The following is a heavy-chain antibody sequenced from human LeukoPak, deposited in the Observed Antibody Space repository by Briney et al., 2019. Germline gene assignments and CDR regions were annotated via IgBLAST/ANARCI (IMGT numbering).Heavy chain of an antibody. CDR1: GFTFSSYS. J-gene: IGHJ4*02. Sequence: PGGSLRLSCAASGFTFSSYSMNWVRQAPGKGLEWVSYISSSSSTIYYADSVKGRFTISRDNAKNSLYLQMNSLRAEDTAVYYCAREFYYYDSSPPYYWGQGTLVTVSS. CDR3: AREFYYYDSSPPYY. V-gene: IGHV3-48*01. D-gene: IGHD3-22*01. CDR2: ISSSSSTI.